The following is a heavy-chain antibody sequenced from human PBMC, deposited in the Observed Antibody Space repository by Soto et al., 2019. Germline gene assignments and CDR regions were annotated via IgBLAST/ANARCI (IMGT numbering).Heavy chain of an antibody. Sequence: QVQLVQSGAEVKKPGSSVKVSCKASGGTFSSYAISWVRQAPGQGLEWMGGIIPIFGTANYAQKFQGRVTMTADDSTSTAYMELSSLSSEDTAVYYCARGGEAAMATGWFDPWGQGTLVTVSS. CDR3: ARGGEAAMATGWFDP. V-gene: IGHV1-69*12. D-gene: IGHD5-18*01. CDR1: GGTFSSYA. CDR2: IIPIFGTA. J-gene: IGHJ5*02.